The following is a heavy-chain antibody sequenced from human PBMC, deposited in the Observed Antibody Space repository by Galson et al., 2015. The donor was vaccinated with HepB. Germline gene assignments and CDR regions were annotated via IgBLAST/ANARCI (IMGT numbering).Heavy chain of an antibody. Sequence: SLRLSCAASGFTFSSYSMNWVRQAPGKGLEWVSSISSNSSYIYYADSVKGRFTISRDNAKNSLYLQMNSLRAEDTAVYYCARARNRYSSSWSVDAFDIWGQGTIVSVYS. CDR1: GFTFSSYS. J-gene: IGHJ3*02. D-gene: IGHD6-13*01. CDR3: ARARNRYSSSWSVDAFDI. CDR2: ISSNSSYI. V-gene: IGHV3-21*01.